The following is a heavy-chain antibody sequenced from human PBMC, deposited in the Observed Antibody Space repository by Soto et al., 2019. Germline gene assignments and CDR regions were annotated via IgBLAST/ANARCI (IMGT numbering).Heavy chain of an antibody. J-gene: IGHJ4*02. V-gene: IGHV3-23*01. CDR3: AKEDKALTYFDS. CDR1: GFTFSSYA. Sequence: GGSLRLSCAASGFTFSSYAMSWVRQAPGTGLEWVSVVTATGGSTDYADSVKGRFTISRDNSKNTLYLQINRLRAEDTAIYYCAKEDKALTYFDSWGQGTLVTVSS. CDR2: VTATGGST.